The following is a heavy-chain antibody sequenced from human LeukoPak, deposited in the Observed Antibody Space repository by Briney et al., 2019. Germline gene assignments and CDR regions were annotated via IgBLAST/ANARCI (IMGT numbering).Heavy chain of an antibody. D-gene: IGHD3-22*01. CDR3: ARGSDTRGYYYPNY. V-gene: IGHV3-72*01. J-gene: IGHJ4*02. CDR1: GFTFSDHY. Sequence: GGSLRLSCAASGFTFSDHYMDWVRQAPGKGLEWVGRTRNKAKSYTTEYAASVKGRFTISRDDSKNSLYLQMNSLKTEDTAVYYCARGSDTRGYYYPNYWGQGTLVTVSS. CDR2: TRNKAKSYTT.